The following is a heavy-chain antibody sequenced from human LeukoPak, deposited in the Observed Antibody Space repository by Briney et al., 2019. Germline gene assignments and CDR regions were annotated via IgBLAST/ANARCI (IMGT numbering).Heavy chain of an antibody. D-gene: IGHD3-10*01. J-gene: IGHJ6*04. Sequence: QTGRSLRLSCAASGFTFSSYGVHWVRQAPGRGLEWVAYISYDESNRYYADSVKGRFTISRDNSKNTLYLQMSSLRAEDTAMYYCAKRLPSNYGPGNGLDVWGKGTTVTVSS. CDR2: ISYDESNR. CDR3: AKRLPSNYGPGNGLDV. CDR1: GFTFSSYG. V-gene: IGHV3-30*18.